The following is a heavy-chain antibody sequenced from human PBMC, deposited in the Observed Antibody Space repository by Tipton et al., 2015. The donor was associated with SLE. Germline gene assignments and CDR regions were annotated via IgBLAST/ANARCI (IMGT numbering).Heavy chain of an antibody. J-gene: IGHJ4*02. CDR3: ARAYSGSFDY. D-gene: IGHD1-26*01. CDR2: IPDGGGT. Sequence: TLSLTCSVSGGSISRNYWIWIRQPPGKGLEWIGYIPDGGGTNYHPSLKSRVTISVDPAKNQFSLRLRSVTAADTAVYYCARAYSGSFDYWGQGTLIAVSS. CDR1: GGSISRNY. V-gene: IGHV4-59*12.